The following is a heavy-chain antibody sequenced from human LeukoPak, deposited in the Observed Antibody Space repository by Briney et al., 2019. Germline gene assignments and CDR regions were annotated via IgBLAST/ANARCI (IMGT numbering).Heavy chain of an antibody. Sequence: ASVKVSCKASGYTFTSYDINWVRQATGQGLEWMGWMNPNSGNTGYAQKFQGRVTMTRNTSISTAYMELGSLRSEDTAVYYCARVRGTATSVDYWGQGTLVTVSS. D-gene: IGHD1-26*01. CDR3: ARVRGTATSVDY. J-gene: IGHJ4*02. CDR2: MNPNSGNT. CDR1: GYTFTSYD. V-gene: IGHV1-8*01.